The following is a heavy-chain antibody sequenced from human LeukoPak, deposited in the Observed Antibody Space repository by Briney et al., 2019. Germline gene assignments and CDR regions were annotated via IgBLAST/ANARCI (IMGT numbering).Heavy chain of an antibody. CDR3: ARGLGDYGSGSYYY. Sequence: GGSLRLSCAVSGFTLSTYAMHWVRQAPGKGLEWVAVISYDGSNKYYADSVKGRFTISRDDSKNTLYLQMNSLRAEDTAVYYCARGLGDYGSGSYYYWGQGTLVTVSS. D-gene: IGHD3-10*01. CDR1: GFTLSTYA. V-gene: IGHV3-30-3*01. CDR2: ISYDGSNK. J-gene: IGHJ4*02.